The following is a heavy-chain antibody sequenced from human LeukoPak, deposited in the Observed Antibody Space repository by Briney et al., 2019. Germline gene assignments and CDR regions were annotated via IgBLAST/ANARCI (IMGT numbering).Heavy chain of an antibody. V-gene: IGHV4-61*02. CDR2: IYTSGST. D-gene: IGHD3-22*01. Sequence: SETLSLTCTVSGGSISSGIYYWSWIRQPAGKGLEWIGRIYTSGSTNYNPSLKSRVTISVDTSKNQFSLKPSSVTAADTAVYYCARAHYYDSSGYLDAFDIWGQGTMVTVSS. CDR3: ARAHYYDSSGYLDAFDI. J-gene: IGHJ3*02. CDR1: GGSISSGIYY.